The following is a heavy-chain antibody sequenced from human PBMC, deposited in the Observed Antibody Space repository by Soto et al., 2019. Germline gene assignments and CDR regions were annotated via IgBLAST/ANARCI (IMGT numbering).Heavy chain of an antibody. CDR3: AGVYSSSWYNAFDI. Sequence: SGPTLVNPTETLTLTCTVSGFPLSNARMGVSWIRQPPGKALEWLAHIFSNDEKSYSTSLKSRLTISKDTSKSQVVLTMTNMDPVETATYYCAGVYSSSWYNAFDIWGQGTMVTVSS. D-gene: IGHD6-13*01. V-gene: IGHV2-26*01. CDR2: IFSNDEK. CDR1: GFPLSNARMG. J-gene: IGHJ3*02.